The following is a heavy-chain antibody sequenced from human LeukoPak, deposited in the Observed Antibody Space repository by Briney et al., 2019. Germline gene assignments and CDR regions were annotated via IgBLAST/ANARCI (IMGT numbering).Heavy chain of an antibody. D-gene: IGHD3-22*01. CDR1: GYTFTSYG. CDR3: ARVSGYYDSSGYYYLPGACYYYYMDV. J-gene: IGHJ6*03. CDR2: ISAYNGNT. Sequence: GASVKVSCKASGYTFTSYGISWVRQAPGQGFEWMGWISAYNGNTNYAQKLQGRVTMTTDTSTSTAYMELRSLRSDDTAVYYCARVSGYYDSSGYYYLPGACYYYYMDVWGKGTTAPSP. V-gene: IGHV1-18*01.